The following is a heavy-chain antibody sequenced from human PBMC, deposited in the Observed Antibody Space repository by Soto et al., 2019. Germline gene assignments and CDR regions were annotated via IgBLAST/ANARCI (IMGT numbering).Heavy chain of an antibody. J-gene: IGHJ4*02. CDR2: IKYSGTT. CDR1: GGSISSSRCH. D-gene: IGHD1-1*01. CDR3: ARVRLGMATTRPLDY. V-gene: IGHV4-39*07. Sequence: PSETLSLTCTVSGGSISSSRCHWGWIRQPPGKGLEWIASIKYSGTTFYNPSLKSRVTISVDTSKNSLFLQMPSLKAEDTAVYYCARVRLGMATTRPLDYWGQGTLVTVSS.